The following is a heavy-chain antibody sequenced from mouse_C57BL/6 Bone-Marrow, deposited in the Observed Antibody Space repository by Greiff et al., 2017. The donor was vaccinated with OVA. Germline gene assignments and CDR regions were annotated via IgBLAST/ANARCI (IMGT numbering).Heavy chain of an antibody. Sequence: EVQLVESGGGLVQSGRSLRLSCATSGFTFSDFYMEWVRQAPGKGLEWIAASRNKANDYTTEYSASVKGRFIVSRDTSQSILYLQMNALRAEDTAIYYCARDALYYGNSYAMDYWGQGTSVTVSS. J-gene: IGHJ4*01. D-gene: IGHD2-1*01. CDR2: SRNKANDYTT. CDR3: ARDALYYGNSYAMDY. V-gene: IGHV7-1*01. CDR1: GFTFSDFY.